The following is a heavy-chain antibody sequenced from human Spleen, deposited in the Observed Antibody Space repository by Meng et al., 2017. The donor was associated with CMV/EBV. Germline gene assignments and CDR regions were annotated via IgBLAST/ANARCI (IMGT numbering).Heavy chain of an antibody. CDR3: AKGGMVAPKFDY. Sequence: GESLKISCAASGFTFSSHGMHWVRQAPGKGLEWVAFIRYDGSNKYYADSVKGRFTISRDNSKNTLFMQMNSLRAEDTAVYYCAKGGMVAPKFDYWGQGTLVTVSS. D-gene: IGHD1-26*01. CDR1: GFTFSSHG. V-gene: IGHV3-30*02. J-gene: IGHJ4*02. CDR2: IRYDGSNK.